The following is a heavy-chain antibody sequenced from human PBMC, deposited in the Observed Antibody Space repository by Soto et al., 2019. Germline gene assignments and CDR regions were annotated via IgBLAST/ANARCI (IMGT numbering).Heavy chain of an antibody. CDR3: ARVIRGYSYGLSPLAAFDI. CDR2: ISGSGGST. CDR1: GFTFSSYA. J-gene: IGHJ3*02. Sequence: GGSLRLSCAASGFTFSSYAMSWFRQAPGKGLEWVSAISGSGGSTYYADSVKGRFTISRDNSKNTLYLQMNSLRAEDTAVYYCARVIRGYSYGLSPLAAFDIWGQGTMVTVSS. V-gene: IGHV3-23*01. D-gene: IGHD5-18*01.